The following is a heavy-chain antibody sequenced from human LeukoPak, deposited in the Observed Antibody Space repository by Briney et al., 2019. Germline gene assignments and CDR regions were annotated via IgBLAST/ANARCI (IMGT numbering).Heavy chain of an antibody. CDR1: GGSFSGYY. J-gene: IGHJ4*02. Sequence: SETLSLTCAVYGGSFSGYYWSWIRQPPGKGLEWIGEINHSGSTNYNPSLKSRVTISVDTSNNQFSLKLSSVTAADTAVYYCARGTEDSSRGITEDYWGQGTLVTVSS. D-gene: IGHD6-13*01. V-gene: IGHV4-34*01. CDR2: INHSGST. CDR3: ARGTEDSSRGITEDY.